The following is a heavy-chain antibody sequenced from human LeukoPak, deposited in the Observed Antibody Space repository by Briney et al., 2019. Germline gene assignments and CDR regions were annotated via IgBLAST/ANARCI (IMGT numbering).Heavy chain of an antibody. V-gene: IGHV3-48*03. D-gene: IGHD4-23*01. J-gene: IGHJ4*02. Sequence: GGSLRLSCAASEFTFSSYEMNWVRQAPGKGLESVSYIGSSGSTTYYADSVKGRFTISRDNAKNSLYLQMNSLRAEDTAVYYCARGRYGGKRGCYFDYWGQGTLVTVFS. CDR1: EFTFSSYE. CDR3: ARGRYGGKRGCYFDY. CDR2: IGSSGSTT.